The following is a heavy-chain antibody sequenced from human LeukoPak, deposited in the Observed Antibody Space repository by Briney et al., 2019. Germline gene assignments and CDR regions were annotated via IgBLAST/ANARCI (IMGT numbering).Heavy chain of an antibody. Sequence: PGGSLRLSCAASGFTFDDYAMHWVRQAPGKGLEWVSGITWNSGRMGYVDSVKGRFTISRDNAKNSLYLQMNSLRAEDTAVYYCARGPSQDYYDSSGYYYGAFFDYWGQGTLVTVSS. J-gene: IGHJ4*02. CDR1: GFTFDDYA. CDR3: ARGPSQDYYDSSGYYYGAFFDY. CDR2: ITWNSGRM. D-gene: IGHD3-22*01. V-gene: IGHV3-9*01.